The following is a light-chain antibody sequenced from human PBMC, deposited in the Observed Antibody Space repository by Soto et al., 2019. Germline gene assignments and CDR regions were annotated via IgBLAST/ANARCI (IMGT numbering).Light chain of an antibody. J-gene: IGKJ1*01. Sequence: EMVLTQSPGTLSVSPGERATLSCGASQSVSSNLAWYQQKPGQAPRLLIYGASTRATGIPARFSGSGSGTEFTLTISSLQSEDFAVYYCQQYNNWPPWTFGQGTKVDI. CDR2: GAS. CDR1: QSVSSN. CDR3: QQYNNWPPWT. V-gene: IGKV3-15*01.